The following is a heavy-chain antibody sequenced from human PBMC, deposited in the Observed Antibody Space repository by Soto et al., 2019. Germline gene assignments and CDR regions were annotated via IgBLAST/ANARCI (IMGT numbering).Heavy chain of an antibody. Sequence: SGGSLRVSCAASGFTFSSYGMHWVGKAPGKGLEWVAVISYDGSNKYYADSVKGRFTISRDNSKNTLYLQMNSLRAEDTAVYYCAKDFTPILRYFDRWGQGTLVTVSS. D-gene: IGHD3-9*01. CDR3: AKDFTPILRYFDR. J-gene: IGHJ4*02. V-gene: IGHV3-30*18. CDR2: ISYDGSNK. CDR1: GFTFSSYG.